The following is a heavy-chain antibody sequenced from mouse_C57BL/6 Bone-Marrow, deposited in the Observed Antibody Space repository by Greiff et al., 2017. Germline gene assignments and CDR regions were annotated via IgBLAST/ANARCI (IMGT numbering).Heavy chain of an antibody. CDR2: INPNYGTT. Sequence: VQLQQSGPELVKPGASVKISCKASGYSFTDYNMNWVKQSNGKSLEWIGVINPNYGTTSYNQKFKGKATLAVDQSSSTAYMQLNSLTSEDSAVYYCARWGITTVVAKDWFAYWGQGTLVTVSA. V-gene: IGHV1-39*01. CDR1: GYSFTDYN. J-gene: IGHJ3*01. CDR3: ARWGITTVVAKDWFAY. D-gene: IGHD1-1*01.